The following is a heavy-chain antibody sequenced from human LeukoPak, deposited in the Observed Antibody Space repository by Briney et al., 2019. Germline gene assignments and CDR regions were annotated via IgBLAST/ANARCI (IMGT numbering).Heavy chain of an antibody. V-gene: IGHV3-7*01. J-gene: IGHJ4*02. D-gene: IGHD3-10*01. Sequence: PGGSLRLSCAASGFTFSSYWMSWVRQAPGKGLEWVANIKQDGSEKYYADSVKGRFTISRDNSKNTLYLQMNSLRAEGTAVYYCARNGDTLWFGELSLYYFDYWGQGTLVTVSS. CDR3: ARNGDTLWFGELSLYYFDY. CDR2: IKQDGSEK. CDR1: GFTFSSYW.